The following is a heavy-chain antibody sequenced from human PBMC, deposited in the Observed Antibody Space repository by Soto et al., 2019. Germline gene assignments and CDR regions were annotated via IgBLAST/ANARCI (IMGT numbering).Heavy chain of an antibody. J-gene: IGHJ4*02. D-gene: IGHD1-26*01. CDR1: EFTFSSYW. CDR3: ARDLPAEPNDY. Sequence: GGSLRLSCAASEFTFSSYWMSWVRQAPGKGLEWVANIKQDGSEKYYVDSVKGRFTISRDNAKNSLYLQMNSLRAEDTAVYYCARDLPAEPNDYWGQGTLVTVSS. CDR2: IKQDGSEK. V-gene: IGHV3-7*01.